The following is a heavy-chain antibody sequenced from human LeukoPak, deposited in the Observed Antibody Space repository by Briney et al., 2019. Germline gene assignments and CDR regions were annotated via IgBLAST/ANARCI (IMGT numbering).Heavy chain of an antibody. CDR1: GGTFSSYT. D-gene: IGHD2-8*01. Sequence: GASVKVSCKASGGTFSSYTISWVRQAPGQGLEWMGRIIPILGIANYAQKFQGRVTITADKSTSTAYMELSSPRSEDTAVYYCAREYGYYGMDVWGQGTTVTVSS. CDR3: AREYGYYGMDV. V-gene: IGHV1-69*04. J-gene: IGHJ6*02. CDR2: IIPILGIA.